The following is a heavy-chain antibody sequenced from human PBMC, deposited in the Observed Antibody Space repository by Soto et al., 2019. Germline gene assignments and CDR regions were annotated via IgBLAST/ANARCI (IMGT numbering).Heavy chain of an antibody. V-gene: IGHV1-2*02. CDR1: GYTFTGYY. J-gene: IGHJ5*02. CDR3: ARERDIVVVPAADNWFDP. Sequence: ASVKVSCKASGYTFTGYYMHWVRQAPGQGLEWMGWINPNSGGTNYAQKFQGRVTMTRDTSISTAYMELSRLRSDDTAVYYCARERDIVVVPAADNWFDPWGQGTLVTVSS. CDR2: INPNSGGT. D-gene: IGHD2-2*01.